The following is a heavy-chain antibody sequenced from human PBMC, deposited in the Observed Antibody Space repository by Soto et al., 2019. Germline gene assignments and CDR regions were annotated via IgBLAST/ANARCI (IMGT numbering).Heavy chain of an antibody. V-gene: IGHV4-59*01. Sequence: ETLSLTCTVSGGSISSYYWSWIRQPPGKGLEWIGYIYYSGSTNYNPSLKSRVTISVDTSKNQFSLKLSSVTAADTAVYYCARRMVRGVKGYYYYYMDVWGKGTTVTVSS. J-gene: IGHJ6*03. CDR1: GGSISSYY. D-gene: IGHD3-10*01. CDR2: IYYSGST. CDR3: ARRMVRGVKGYYYYYMDV.